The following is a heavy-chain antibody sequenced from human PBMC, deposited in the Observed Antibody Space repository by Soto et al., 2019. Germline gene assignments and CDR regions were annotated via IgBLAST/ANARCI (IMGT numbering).Heavy chain of an antibody. J-gene: IGHJ4*02. CDR1: GFSCSYYW. CDR2: IKPDGSDQ. V-gene: IGHV3-7*05. CDR3: AREDGWDLQDY. Sequence: PGGSLSLSCSASGFSCSYYWMSWVRQAPGGGLEWVANIKPDGSDQFYVDSVKGRFTISRDNARNSLYLQMNSLRAEDTAVYYCAREDGWDLQDYWGQGTLVTVSS. D-gene: IGHD1-26*01.